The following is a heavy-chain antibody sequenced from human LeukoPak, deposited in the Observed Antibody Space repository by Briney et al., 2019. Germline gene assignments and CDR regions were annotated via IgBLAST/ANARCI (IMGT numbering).Heavy chain of an antibody. CDR3: ARLGSGSNY. D-gene: IGHD3-10*01. CDR1: GDSVSSNSAA. Sequence: SQTLSLTCAISGDSVSSNSAAWIWIRQSPSRGLEWLGRTYYRSKWHTEYAVSVKSRITINPDTSKNQFSLQLSSVNPEDTAVYYCARLGSGSNYWGQGTLVTVSS. CDR2: TYYRSKWHT. V-gene: IGHV6-1*01. J-gene: IGHJ4*02.